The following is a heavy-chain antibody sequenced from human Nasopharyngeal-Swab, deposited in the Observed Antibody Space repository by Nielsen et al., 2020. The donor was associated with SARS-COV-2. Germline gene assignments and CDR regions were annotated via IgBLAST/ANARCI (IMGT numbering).Heavy chain of an antibody. J-gene: IGHJ4*02. CDR3: ASSIAAPRRYFDY. Sequence: GESLKISCAASGFTFSSYSMSWVRQAPGKGLEWVSVIYSGGSTYYADSVKGRFTISRDNSKNTLYLQMNSLRAEDTAVYYCASSIAAPRRYFDYWGQGTQVTVSS. CDR1: GFTFSSYS. V-gene: IGHV3-53*01. D-gene: IGHD6-6*01. CDR2: IYSGGST.